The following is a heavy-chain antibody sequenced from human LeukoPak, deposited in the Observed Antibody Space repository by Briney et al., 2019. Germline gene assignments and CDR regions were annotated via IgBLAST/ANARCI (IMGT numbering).Heavy chain of an antibody. CDR2: LSGSGITT. CDR3: AKGIYSSGWSYFDY. CDR1: GFTFSNSA. V-gene: IGHV3-23*01. D-gene: IGHD6-19*01. J-gene: IGHJ4*01. Sequence: GSLRLSCAASGFTFSNSAMSWVRQAPGKGLEWVSTLSGSGITTYYADSVKGRFAISRDNSKNTLYLQMNSLRAEDTAVYYCAKGIYSSGWSYFDYWGHGTLVTVSS.